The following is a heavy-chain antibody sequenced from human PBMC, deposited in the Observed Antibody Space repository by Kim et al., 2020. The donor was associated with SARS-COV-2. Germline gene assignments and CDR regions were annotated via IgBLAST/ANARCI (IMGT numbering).Heavy chain of an antibody. CDR3: AKDQAVLPHFFDT. Sequence: CYSASAKARFTIARDNSKNTLYLQMNGLRAEDTAVYYCAKDQAVLPHFFDTWGQGTLVTVSS. J-gene: IGHJ4*02. V-gene: IGHV3-23*01. D-gene: IGHD2-15*01.